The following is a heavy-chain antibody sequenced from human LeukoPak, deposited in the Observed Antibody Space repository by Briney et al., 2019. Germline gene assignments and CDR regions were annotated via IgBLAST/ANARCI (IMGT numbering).Heavy chain of an antibody. Sequence: SQTLSLTCNVSGASISSGDHCWSWIRQPPGKGLDWIGYIYYSGIAFYNPSLESRVTISIDTSKNQFSLRLRSVTAADTAVYYCVRLFSPSESFDIWGQGTMVTVSS. CDR2: IYYSGIA. CDR1: GASISSGDHC. CDR3: VRLFSPSESFDI. J-gene: IGHJ3*02. V-gene: IGHV4-30-4*08.